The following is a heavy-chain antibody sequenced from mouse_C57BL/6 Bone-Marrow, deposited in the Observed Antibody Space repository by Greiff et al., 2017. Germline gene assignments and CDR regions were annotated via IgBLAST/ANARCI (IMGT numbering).Heavy chain of an antibody. V-gene: IGHV1-78*01. CDR3: ARLRGLYYYGTWYFDV. D-gene: IGHD1-1*01. J-gene: IGHJ1*03. CDR1: GYTFTDHT. CDR2: IYPRDGST. Sequence: VQLQQSDAELVKPGASVKISCKVSGYTFTDHTIHWMKQRPEQGLEWIGYIYPRDGSTKYNEKFKGKATLTAAKSSSTAYMQLNSLTSEDSAVYFCARLRGLYYYGTWYFDVWGTGTTVTVSS.